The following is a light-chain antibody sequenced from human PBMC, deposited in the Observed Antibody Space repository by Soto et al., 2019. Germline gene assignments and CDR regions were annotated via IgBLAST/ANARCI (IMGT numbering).Light chain of an antibody. CDR2: DAS. Sequence: EIVMTQSPATLSVSPGERATLSCRASQSVSSYLAWYQQKPGQAPRLLIYDASTRATGIPARFSGSGSGTDFTLTISSLDPEDFAVYYCQQRSDWPLTFGGGTKVDIK. CDR1: QSVSSY. J-gene: IGKJ4*01. CDR3: QQRSDWPLT. V-gene: IGKV3-11*01.